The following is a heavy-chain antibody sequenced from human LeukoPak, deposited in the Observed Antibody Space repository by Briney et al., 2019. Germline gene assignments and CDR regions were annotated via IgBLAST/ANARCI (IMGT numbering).Heavy chain of an antibody. D-gene: IGHD3-16*01. Sequence: PGGSLRLSCVGSGFSLSDYWMHWVRQTPGKGLMWVSRITSDGSTTWYADSVKGRFTVSRDNAKNTLFLEMNSLRDEDTAVYYCGGDYIWGRPFWGQGTLVTVSS. CDR3: GGDYIWGRPF. V-gene: IGHV3-74*01. CDR2: ITSDGSTT. CDR1: GFSLSDYW. J-gene: IGHJ4*01.